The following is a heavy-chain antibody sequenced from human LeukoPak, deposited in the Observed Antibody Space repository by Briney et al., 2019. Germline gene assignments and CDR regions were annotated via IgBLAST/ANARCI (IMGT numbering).Heavy chain of an antibody. CDR1: GFTFSSYT. J-gene: IGHJ4*02. CDR3: ARWLFGGEHDY. Sequence: GGSLRLSCAASGFTFSSYTINWVRQAPGKGLEWVANIKQDGSEKYYVDSVKGRFTISRDNAKNSLYLQMNSLRAEDTAVYYCARWLFGGEHDYWGQGTLVTVSS. V-gene: IGHV3-7*01. D-gene: IGHD3-22*01. CDR2: IKQDGSEK.